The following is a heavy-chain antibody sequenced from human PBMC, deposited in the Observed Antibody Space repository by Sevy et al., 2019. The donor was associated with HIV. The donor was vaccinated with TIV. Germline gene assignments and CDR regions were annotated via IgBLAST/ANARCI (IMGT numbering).Heavy chain of an antibody. CDR2: IQSKTEGGTA. D-gene: IGHD4-17*01. Sequence: GGSLRLSCAASGFTFSNVWMSWVRQAPGKGLEWVGRIQSKTEGGTADYAAPVKGRFTISRDDSKNTLYLQMNSLKTEDTAVYYCTTEAFDYDEPDYYYYGMDVWGQGTTVTVSS. V-gene: IGHV3-15*01. CDR1: GFTFSNVW. CDR3: TTEAFDYDEPDYYYYGMDV. J-gene: IGHJ6*02.